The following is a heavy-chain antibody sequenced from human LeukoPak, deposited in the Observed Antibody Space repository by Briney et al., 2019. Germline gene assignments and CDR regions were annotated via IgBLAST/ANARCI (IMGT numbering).Heavy chain of an antibody. D-gene: IGHD2-15*01. Sequence: GGSLRLSCAASGFTFSSYAMSWVRQAPGKGLEWVSVIYSGGSTYYADSVKGRFTISRDNSKNTLYLQMNSLRAEDTAVYYCARDAQLRYCSGGSCWSWFDPWGQGTLVTVSS. J-gene: IGHJ5*02. CDR2: IYSGGST. V-gene: IGHV3-53*01. CDR3: ARDAQLRYCSGGSCWSWFDP. CDR1: GFTFSSYA.